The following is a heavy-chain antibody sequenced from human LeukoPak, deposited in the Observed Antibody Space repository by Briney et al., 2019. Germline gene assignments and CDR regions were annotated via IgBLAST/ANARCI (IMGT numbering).Heavy chain of an antibody. CDR3: ARDRDSSSWSSRRVGDYFDY. V-gene: IGHV3-30*03. D-gene: IGHD6-13*01. CDR1: GFTFSSYG. Sequence: GGSLRLSCAASGFTFSSYGMHWVRQAPGKGLEWVAVISYDGSNKYYADSVKGRFTIFRDNAKNSLYLQMNSLRAEDTAVYYCARDRDSSSWSSRRVGDYFDYWGQGTLVTVSS. J-gene: IGHJ4*02. CDR2: ISYDGSNK.